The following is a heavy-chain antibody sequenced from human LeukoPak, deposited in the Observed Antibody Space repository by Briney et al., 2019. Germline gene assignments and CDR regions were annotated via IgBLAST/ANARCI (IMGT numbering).Heavy chain of an antibody. Sequence: GGSLRLSCVASGFTFSSYGMHWVRQAPGKGLEWVAVISYDGSNKYYADSVKGRFTISRDNSKNTLYLQMNSLRAEDTAVYYCAKDVVLWFGELFSGMDVWGQGTTVAVSS. J-gene: IGHJ6*02. CDR1: GFTFSSYG. V-gene: IGHV3-30*18. CDR2: ISYDGSNK. D-gene: IGHD3-10*01. CDR3: AKDVVLWFGELFSGMDV.